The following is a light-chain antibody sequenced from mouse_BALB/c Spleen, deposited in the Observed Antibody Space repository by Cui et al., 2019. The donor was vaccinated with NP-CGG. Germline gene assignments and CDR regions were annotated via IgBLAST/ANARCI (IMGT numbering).Light chain of an antibody. CDR2: GTN. CDR1: TGAVTTSNY. Sequence: QAVVTQESALTTSPGETVTLTCRSSTGAVTTSNYANWVQEKPDHLFTGLIGGTNNQAPGVPARFSGSLIGDKAAPTITGAQTEDEAIYFCTLWYSNHWVFGGGTKLTVL. CDR3: TLWYSNHWV. J-gene: IGLJ1*01. V-gene: IGLV1*01.